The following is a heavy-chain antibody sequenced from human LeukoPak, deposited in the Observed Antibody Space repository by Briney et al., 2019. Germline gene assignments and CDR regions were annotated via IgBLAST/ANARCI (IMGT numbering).Heavy chain of an antibody. CDR2: INRSGST. Sequence: PSETLSLTCAVYGGSFSGYYWSWIRQPPGKGLEWIGEINRSGSTNYNPSLKSRVTISVDTSKNQFSLKLSSVTAADTAVYYCAREPNYGSGIFYYYYYMDVWGKGTTVTVSS. V-gene: IGHV4-34*01. J-gene: IGHJ6*03. CDR1: GGSFSGYY. CDR3: AREPNYGSGIFYYYYYMDV. D-gene: IGHD3-10*01.